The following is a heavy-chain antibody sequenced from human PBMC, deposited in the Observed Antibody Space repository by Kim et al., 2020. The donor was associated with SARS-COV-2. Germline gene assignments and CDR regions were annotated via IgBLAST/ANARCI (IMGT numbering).Heavy chain of an antibody. V-gene: IGHV3-23*01. CDR1: GFTFSSYA. CDR3: AKVLGRFGSGGWFDP. Sequence: GGSLRLSCAASGFTFSSYAMSWVRQAPGKGLEWVSAISGSGGSTYYADSVKGRFTISRDNSKNTLYLQMNSLRAEDTAVYYCAKVLGRFGSGGWFDPWGQGTLVTVSS. D-gene: IGHD3-10*01. CDR2: ISGSGGST. J-gene: IGHJ5*02.